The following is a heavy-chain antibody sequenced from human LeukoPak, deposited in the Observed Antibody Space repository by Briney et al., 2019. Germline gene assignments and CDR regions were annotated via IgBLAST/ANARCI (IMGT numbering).Heavy chain of an antibody. D-gene: IGHD2-15*01. Sequence: SETLSLTCAVYGGSFSGYYWSWIRQPPGKGLEWIGEINHSGSTNYNPSLKSRVTISVDTSKNQFSLKLSSVTAADTAVYYRARGAATPYYYYYMDVWGKGTTVTVSS. CDR2: INHSGST. CDR1: GGSFSGYY. V-gene: IGHV4-34*01. J-gene: IGHJ6*03. CDR3: ARGAATPYYYYYMDV.